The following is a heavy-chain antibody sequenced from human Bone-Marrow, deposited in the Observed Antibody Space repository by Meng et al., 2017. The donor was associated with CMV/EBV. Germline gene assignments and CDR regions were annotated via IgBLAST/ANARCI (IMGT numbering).Heavy chain of an antibody. Sequence: SETLSLTCTVSGGSISSSSYYWGWIRQPPGKGLEWIGSIYYSGSTYYNPSLKSRVTISVDTSKNQFSLKLSSVTAADTAVYYCVRATGGSYSSSSPGRYWGQGTRVTVSS. CDR2: IYYSGST. CDR3: VRATGGSYSSSSPGRY. V-gene: IGHV4-39*07. J-gene: IGHJ4*02. CDR1: GGSISSSSYY. D-gene: IGHD6-6*01.